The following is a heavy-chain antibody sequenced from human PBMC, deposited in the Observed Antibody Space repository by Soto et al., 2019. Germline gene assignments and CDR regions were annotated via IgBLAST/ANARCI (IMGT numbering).Heavy chain of an antibody. J-gene: IGHJ4*02. CDR3: ARVFSPIVVVVAAPPCYFDY. D-gene: IGHD2-15*01. CDR1: GGSFSGYY. CDR2: INHSGST. Sequence: SETLSLTCAVYGGSFSGYYWSWIRQPPGKGLEWIGEINHSGSTNYNPSLKSPVTISADTPKNQFSLKLSSVTAADMAVYYCARVFSPIVVVVAAPPCYFDYWGRGTLVTVSS. V-gene: IGHV4-34*01.